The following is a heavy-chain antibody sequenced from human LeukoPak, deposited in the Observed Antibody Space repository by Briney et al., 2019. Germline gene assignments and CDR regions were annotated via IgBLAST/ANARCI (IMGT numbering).Heavy chain of an antibody. CDR2: IRSKAYGGTT. D-gene: IGHD2-21*02. CDR1: AFSFGDYA. J-gene: IGHJ3*02. V-gene: IGHV3-49*04. Sequence: GRSLRLSCTASAFSFGDYAMTWVRQAPGKGLEWVGFIRSKAYGGTTEYAASVKGRFTISRDDSKSIAYLQMNSLKTEDTAVYYCTRFRVVTAIFAFDIWGQGTMVTVSS. CDR3: TRFRVVTAIFAFDI.